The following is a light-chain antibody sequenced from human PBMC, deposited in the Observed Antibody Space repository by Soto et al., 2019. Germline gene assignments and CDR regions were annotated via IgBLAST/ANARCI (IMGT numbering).Light chain of an antibody. J-gene: IGLJ2*01. CDR3: CSSAGSTVV. V-gene: IGLV2-23*01. CDR2: EGS. CDR1: SSDVGSYNL. Sequence: QSALTQPASVSGSPGQSITISCTGTSSDVGSYNLVSWYQQHPGKAPKLMIYEGSKRPSGVSNRFSGSKSGNTASLTISGLQAEDEADYYCCSSAGSTVVFGGGTKATVL.